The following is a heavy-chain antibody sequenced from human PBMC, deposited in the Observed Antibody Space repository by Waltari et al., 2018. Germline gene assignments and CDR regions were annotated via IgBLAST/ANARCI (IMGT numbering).Heavy chain of an antibody. J-gene: IGHJ6*02. D-gene: IGHD6-19*01. V-gene: IGHV4-61*09. CDR1: GGSISSGSYY. CDR3: ARDHRGVVAVAGTRDYYYGMDV. CDR2: IYTSGST. Sequence: QVQLQESGPGLVKPSQTLSLTCTVSGGSISSGSYYWSWIRQPAGKGLEWIGYIYTSGSTNYNPSLKSRVTISVDTSKNQFSLKLSSVTAADTAVYYCARDHRGVVAVAGTRDYYYGMDVWGQGTTVTVSS.